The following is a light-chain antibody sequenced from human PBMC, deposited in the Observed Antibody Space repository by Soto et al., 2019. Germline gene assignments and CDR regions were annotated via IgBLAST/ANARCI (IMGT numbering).Light chain of an antibody. J-gene: IGKJ1*01. CDR3: QQVNSYPRA. CDR1: QGISSY. Sequence: DIQLTQSPSFLSASVGDRFTITCRASQGISSYLAWYQQKPGKAPKLLIYAASTLQYGVPSRFSGSGSGTEFTLTISSLQPEDFATYYCQQVNSYPRAFGQGTKVDI. CDR2: AAS. V-gene: IGKV1-9*01.